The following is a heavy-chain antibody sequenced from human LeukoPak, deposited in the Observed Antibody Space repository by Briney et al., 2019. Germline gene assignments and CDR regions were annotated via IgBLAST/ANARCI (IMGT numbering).Heavy chain of an antibody. D-gene: IGHD5-24*01. V-gene: IGHV3-23*01. CDR1: GFTFSSYA. CDR2: ISGSGGST. J-gene: IGHJ6*03. CDR3: ASGEMATISYYYYYMDV. Sequence: GGSLRLSCAASGFTFSSYAMSWVRQAPGKGLEWVSAISGSGGSTYYADSVKGRFTISRDNSKNTLYLQMNSLRAEDTAVYYCASGEMATISYYYYYMDVWGKGTTVTISS.